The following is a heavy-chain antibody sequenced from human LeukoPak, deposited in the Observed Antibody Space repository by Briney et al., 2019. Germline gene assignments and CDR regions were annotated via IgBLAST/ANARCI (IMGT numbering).Heavy chain of an antibody. V-gene: IGHV3-53*01. J-gene: IGHJ3*02. CDR3: ASLTPYYYDMGAFDI. CDR1: GFSVSSNY. Sequence: GGSLRLSCAASGFSVSSNYMSWVRQAPGKGLEWVSIIYRDGRTYYADSVKGRLTISRDTSKLFLQMNSLRAEDTAVYYCASLTPYYYDMGAFDIWGQGTMVTVSS. CDR2: IYRDGRT. D-gene: IGHD3-22*01.